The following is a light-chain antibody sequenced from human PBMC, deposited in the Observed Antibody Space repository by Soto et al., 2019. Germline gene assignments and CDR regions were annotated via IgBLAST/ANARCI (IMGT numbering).Light chain of an antibody. CDR2: DAS. CDR3: QQFHSFPWT. V-gene: IGKV1-5*01. J-gene: IGKJ1*01. CDR1: QTIHSF. Sequence: DILMTQSPSTLSASVGDRVTITCRASQTIHSFLAWYQQKAEKAPKLLIYDASNLESGVPSRFSGSGSGTEFTLTVSSLQPDDFATFYCQQFHSFPWTFGQGTKVEI.